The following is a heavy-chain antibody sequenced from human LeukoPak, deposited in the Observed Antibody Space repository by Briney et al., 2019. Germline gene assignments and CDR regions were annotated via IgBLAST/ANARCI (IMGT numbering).Heavy chain of an antibody. Sequence: GGSVTVSCMSSGYTFTSYYMHGVRQAPGQGRDGMGLNNHSSCTTNYAQRFQDRVTLTRETSTRTVYIELSKQTYSARHGYYFARERCLLYGSSGCLDSWGQGTLVTVSS. CDR1: GYTFTSYY. D-gene: IGHD6-19*01. CDR2: NNHSSCTT. V-gene: IGHV1-46*01. CDR3: ARERCLLYGSSGCLDS. J-gene: IGHJ4*02.